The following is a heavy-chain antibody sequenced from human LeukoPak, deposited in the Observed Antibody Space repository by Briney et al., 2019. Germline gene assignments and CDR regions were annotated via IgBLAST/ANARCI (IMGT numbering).Heavy chain of an antibody. J-gene: IGHJ4*02. CDR1: GASISSNNW. V-gene: IGHV4-4*02. Sequence: PSGTLSLTCAVSGASISSNNWWSWARQPPGKGLEWIGETYHSGSTNYTPSLKSRVTISIDKSKNQFSLKLSSVTAADTAVYYCALISRGIAVPGTELWGQGTLVTVSS. D-gene: IGHD6-19*01. CDR3: ALISRGIAVPGTEL. CDR2: TYHSGST.